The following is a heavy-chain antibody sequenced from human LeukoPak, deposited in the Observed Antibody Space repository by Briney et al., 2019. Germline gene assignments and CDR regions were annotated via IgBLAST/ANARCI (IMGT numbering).Heavy chain of an antibody. CDR2: ISAYNGNT. CDR3: ARSSVGQPEDY. CDR1: GYTFTSYG. J-gene: IGHJ4*02. Sequence: ASVKVSCKASGYTFTSYGISWVRQAPGQGLEWMGWISAYNGNTNYAQKLQGRVTMTTDTSTSTAHMELRSLRSEDTAVYYCARSSVGQPEDYWGQGTLVTVSS. D-gene: IGHD1-14*01. V-gene: IGHV1-18*04.